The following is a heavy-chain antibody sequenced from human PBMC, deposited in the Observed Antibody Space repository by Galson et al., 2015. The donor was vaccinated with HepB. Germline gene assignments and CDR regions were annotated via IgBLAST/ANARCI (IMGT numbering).Heavy chain of an antibody. V-gene: IGHV1-69*13. CDR2: IIPIFGTA. CDR1: GGTFSSYA. CDR3: ARAGSSMGWFDP. Sequence: SVKVSCKASGGTFSSYAISWVRQAPGQGLEWMGGIIPIFGTANYAQKFQGRVTITADESTSTAYMELSSLRSEDTAVYYCARAGSSMGWFDPWGQGTLVTVSS. D-gene: IGHD6-13*01. J-gene: IGHJ5*02.